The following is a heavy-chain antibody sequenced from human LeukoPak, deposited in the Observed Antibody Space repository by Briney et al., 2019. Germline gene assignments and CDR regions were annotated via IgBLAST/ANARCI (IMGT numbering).Heavy chain of an antibody. Sequence: TSETLSLTCTVSGGSISNGGYYWSWIRQHPGKGLEWIGYICDSGTTYYNPALQSRVTISVDTSDNQFSLKLRSLTAADTAVYYCARGGDRRGFDYWGQGTLVTVSS. CDR3: ARGGDRRGFDY. CDR1: GGSISNGGYY. V-gene: IGHV4-31*03. CDR2: ICDSGTT. J-gene: IGHJ4*02. D-gene: IGHD1-14*01.